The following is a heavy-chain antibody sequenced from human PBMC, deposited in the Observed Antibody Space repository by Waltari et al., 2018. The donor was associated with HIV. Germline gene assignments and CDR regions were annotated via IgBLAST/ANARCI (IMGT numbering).Heavy chain of an antibody. Sequence: QVQLQESRPGLAQPSETLSLTCTVSGGSISSYYWSWIRQPPGKGLEWIGYIYYSGSTNYSPALKGRVTRAVDTSKNQFSRKLSAVTAADTAVYYWARGADYEVWSSVNFD. J-gene: IGHJ4*01. CDR1: GGSISSYY. V-gene: IGHV4-59*01. D-gene: IGHD3-3*01. CDR2: IYYSGST. CDR3: ARGADYEVWSSVNFD.